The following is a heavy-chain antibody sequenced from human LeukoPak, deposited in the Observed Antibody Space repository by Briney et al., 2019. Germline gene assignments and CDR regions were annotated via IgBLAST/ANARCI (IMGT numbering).Heavy chain of an antibody. CDR1: GFTFCDYF. D-gene: IGHD1-26*01. V-gene: IGHV3-11*03. CDR2: ISSSSSYT. CDR3: ARRRSHDY. Sequence: VGSLRHSCAASGFTFCDYFVSWIRQAPGKGLEWVSYISSSSSYTNYADSVNGRFTISRDNAKNSLYLQMNSLRADDTAVYYCARRRSHDYWGEGTLVTVSS. J-gene: IGHJ4*02.